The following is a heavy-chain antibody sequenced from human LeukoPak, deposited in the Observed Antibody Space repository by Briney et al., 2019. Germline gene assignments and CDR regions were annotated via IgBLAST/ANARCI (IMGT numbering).Heavy chain of an antibody. CDR1: GYTLTELS. Sequence: ASVKVSCKVSGYTLTELSMHWVRQAPAKGLEWMGGFDPEDGETIYAQKFQGRVTMTEDTSTDTAYMELSSLRSEDTAVYYCATGWLRLSRPYYFDYWGQGTLVTVSS. D-gene: IGHD5-12*01. CDR2: FDPEDGET. J-gene: IGHJ4*02. V-gene: IGHV1-24*01. CDR3: ATGWLRLSRPYYFDY.